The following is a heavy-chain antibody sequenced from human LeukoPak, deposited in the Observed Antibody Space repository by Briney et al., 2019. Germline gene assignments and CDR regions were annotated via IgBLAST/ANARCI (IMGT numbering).Heavy chain of an antibody. V-gene: IGHV3-21*01. J-gene: IGHJ4*02. CDR1: GFTFSSYS. CDR2: ISSSSSYI. CDR3: ARDGGATVTKYYFDY. Sequence: GGSLRLSCAASGFTFSSYSMNWVRQAPGKGLEWVSSISSSSSYIYYADSVKGRFTISRDNAKNSLYLQMNSLRAEDTAVYYCARDGGATVTKYYFDYWGQGTLVIVSS. D-gene: IGHD4-17*01.